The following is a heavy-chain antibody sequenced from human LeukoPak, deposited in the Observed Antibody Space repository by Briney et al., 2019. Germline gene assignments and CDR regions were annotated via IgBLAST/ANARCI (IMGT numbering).Heavy chain of an antibody. V-gene: IGHV4-61*08. CDR3: ARYVSRSVAWLDP. Sequence: PSQTLSLTCTVSGGSISSGGYYWSWIRQPPGKGLEWIGYIYYSGKTKYSPSLKSRVTISVDTSKNQFSLKLTSVTAADTAVYYCARYVSRSVAWLDPWGQGTLVTVSS. CDR1: GGSISSGGYY. D-gene: IGHD2-2*01. CDR2: IYYSGKT. J-gene: IGHJ5*02.